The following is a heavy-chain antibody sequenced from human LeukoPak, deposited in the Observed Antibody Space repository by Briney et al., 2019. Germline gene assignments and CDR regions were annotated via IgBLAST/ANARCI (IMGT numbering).Heavy chain of an antibody. V-gene: IGHV3-23*01. D-gene: IGHD5-12*01. CDR2: ISPSGGGT. J-gene: IGHJ3*02. CDR1: GFTFRIHG. CDR3: AKDHQEGYLNAFDI. Sequence: GGTLRLSCAASGFTFRIHGMNWVRQAPGKGLEWVSGISPSGGGTYYADSVRGRFTISRDNSKNTLYLQMNSLRADDTAVYYCAKDHQEGYLNAFDIWGQGTMVAVSS.